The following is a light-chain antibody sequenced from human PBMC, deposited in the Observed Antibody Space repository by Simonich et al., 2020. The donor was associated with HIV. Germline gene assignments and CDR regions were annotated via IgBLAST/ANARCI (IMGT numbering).Light chain of an antibody. CDR3: QQYYSTPYT. CDR1: QSVLYSSNNKNY. Sequence: DIVMTQSPDSLAVSLGERATINCKSSQSVLYSSNNKNYLAWYQQKPGQPPKLLIYWASTRESGVPARFRGSGSGTDFTLTISSLQAEDVAVYYCQQYYSTPYTFGQGTKVEIK. V-gene: IGKV4-1*01. CDR2: WAS. J-gene: IGKJ2*01.